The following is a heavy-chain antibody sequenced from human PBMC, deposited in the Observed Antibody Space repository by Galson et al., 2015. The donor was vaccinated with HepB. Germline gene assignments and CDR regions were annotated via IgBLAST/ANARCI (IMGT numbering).Heavy chain of an antibody. V-gene: IGHV5-10-1*01. CDR3: ARHKKTRVPAATSGYMDV. D-gene: IGHD2-2*01. Sequence: QSGAEVKKPGESLRISYKGSGYSFTSYWISWVRQMPGKGLEWMGRIDPSDSYTNYSPSFQGHVTISADKSISTAYLQWSSLRAADTAMYYCARHKKTRVPAATSGYMDVWGKGTTVTVSS. J-gene: IGHJ6*03. CDR1: GYSFTSYW. CDR2: IDPSDSYT.